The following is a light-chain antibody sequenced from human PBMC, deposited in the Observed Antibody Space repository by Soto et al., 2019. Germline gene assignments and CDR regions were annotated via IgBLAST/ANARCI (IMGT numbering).Light chain of an antibody. CDR1: SSNIGSHT. CDR3: AAWDDSLNGVV. Sequence: QSALTQPPSASGTPGQTIAISCSGGSSNIGSHTVNWYQQLPGTAPRLLLYSNTQRPSGVPDRFSGSKSGTSASLAISGLQAEYEGDYYCAAWDDSLNGVVFGGGTKLTVL. J-gene: IGLJ2*01. CDR2: SNT. V-gene: IGLV1-44*01.